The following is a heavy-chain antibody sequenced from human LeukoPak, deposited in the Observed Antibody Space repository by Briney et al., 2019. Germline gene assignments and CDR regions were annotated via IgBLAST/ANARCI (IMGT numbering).Heavy chain of an antibody. D-gene: IGHD6-13*01. CDR3: ARDSYSSSWYGVNWFDP. CDR1: GFTFSSYA. J-gene: IGHJ5*02. CDR2: ISYDGSNK. Sequence: GRSLRLSCVASGFTFSSYAMHWVRQAPGKGLEWVAVISYDGSNKYYADSVKGRFTISRDNSKNTLYLQMNSLRAEDTAVYYCARDSYSSSWYGVNWFDPWGQGTLVTVSS. V-gene: IGHV3-30*04.